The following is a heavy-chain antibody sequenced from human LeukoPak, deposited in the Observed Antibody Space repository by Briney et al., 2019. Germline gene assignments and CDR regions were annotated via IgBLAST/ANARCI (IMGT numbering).Heavy chain of an antibody. J-gene: IGHJ4*02. CDR1: GFTFSNYA. CDR3: ARDLGSSTVTTAFDY. Sequence: GGSLRLSCAASGFTFSNYAMSWVRQAPGKGLEWLSYISRTGNTIYYRDSVKGRFTISRDNANNLLHLQMDNLRAEDTAVYYCARDLGSSTVTTAFDYWGQGTLVTVSS. CDR2: ISRTGNTI. D-gene: IGHD4-17*01. V-gene: IGHV3-11*01.